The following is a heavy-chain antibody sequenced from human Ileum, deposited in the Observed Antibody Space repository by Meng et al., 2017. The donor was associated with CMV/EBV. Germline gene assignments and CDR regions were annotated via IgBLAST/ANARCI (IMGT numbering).Heavy chain of an antibody. CDR1: GFTFSSSW. J-gene: IGHJ4*02. Sequence: GESLKISCAASGFTFSSSWMHWVRQGPGKGLMWISRINDDGGSTSYADSVKGRFTISRDNAKNTLYLQMNSLRAEDTAVYYCARESVNLVTDSWGQGMRVNVAS. CDR3: ARESVNLVTDS. D-gene: IGHD5-18*01. V-gene: IGHV3-74*01. CDR2: INDDGGST.